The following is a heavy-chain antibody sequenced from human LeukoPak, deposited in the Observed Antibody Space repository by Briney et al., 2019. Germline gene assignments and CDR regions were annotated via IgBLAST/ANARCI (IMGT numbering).Heavy chain of an antibody. V-gene: IGHV4-39*01. CDR2: ILYSGST. J-gene: IGHJ4*02. Sequence: PSETLSLTCTVSGGSISSSSYYWGWIRQPPGKGLEWIGSILYSGSTHYNPSLKSRVTISVDTSKNQFSLKLSTVSAADTAVYYCARLLGSVEHDYWGQGTLVTVSS. D-gene: IGHD2-8*02. CDR3: ARLLGSVEHDY. CDR1: GGSISSSSYY.